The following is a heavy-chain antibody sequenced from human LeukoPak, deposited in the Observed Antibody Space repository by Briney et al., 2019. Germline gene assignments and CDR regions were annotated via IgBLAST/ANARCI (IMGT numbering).Heavy chain of an antibody. Sequence: ASVKVSCKASGYTFTSYGISWVRQAPGQGLEWVGWMNPKSGNTGSGQRFQGRVTMTRNTSISTVYMELHNLRSEDTAVYYCARTLRGNNWFDPWGQGTLVTVSS. J-gene: IGHJ5*02. V-gene: IGHV1-8*02. D-gene: IGHD3-10*01. CDR2: MNPKSGNT. CDR3: ARTLRGNNWFDP. CDR1: GYTFTSYG.